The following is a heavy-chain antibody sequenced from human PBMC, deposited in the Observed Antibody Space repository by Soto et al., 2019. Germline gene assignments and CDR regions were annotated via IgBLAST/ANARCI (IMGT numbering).Heavy chain of an antibody. V-gene: IGHV3-9*01. CDR3: AKQNTGYDDYYYGMDV. CDR1: GFTFDDYA. Sequence: EVQLVESGGGLVQPGRSLRLSCAASGFTFDDYAIHWVRQAPGKGLEWVSGISSTSGSIGYADSVKGRFTIYRDNTKNSLYLQMNSLTTEDTALYYCAKQNTGYDDYYYGMDVWGQGTTVTVSS. J-gene: IGHJ6*02. CDR2: ISSTSGSI. D-gene: IGHD5-12*01.